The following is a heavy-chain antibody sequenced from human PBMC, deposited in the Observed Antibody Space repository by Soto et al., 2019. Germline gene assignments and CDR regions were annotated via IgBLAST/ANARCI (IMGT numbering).Heavy chain of an antibody. J-gene: IGHJ6*03. CDR2: IYYSGST. CDR3: ARRHYGSGSYYMPSYYYYYMDV. Sequence: PSETLSLTCTVSGGSISSYYWSWIRQPPGKGLEWIGYIYYSGSTNYNPSLKSRVTISVDTSKNQFSLKLSSVTAADTAVYYCARRHYGSGSYYMPSYYYYYMDVWGKGTTVTVSS. V-gene: IGHV4-59*08. D-gene: IGHD3-10*01. CDR1: GGSISSYY.